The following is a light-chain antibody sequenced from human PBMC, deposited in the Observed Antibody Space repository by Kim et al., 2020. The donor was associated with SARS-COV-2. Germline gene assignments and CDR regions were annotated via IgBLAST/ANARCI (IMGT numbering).Light chain of an antibody. CDR1: QHISNY. V-gene: IGKV1-33*01. CDR2: DAS. Sequence: GDRVTITCQASQHISNYLNWYQQKPGKAPKLLIYDASILETGVPSRFSGSGSGTDFTFTIRSLQPEDIATYYCQHFDGFPITFGQGTRLEIK. CDR3: QHFDGFPIT. J-gene: IGKJ5*01.